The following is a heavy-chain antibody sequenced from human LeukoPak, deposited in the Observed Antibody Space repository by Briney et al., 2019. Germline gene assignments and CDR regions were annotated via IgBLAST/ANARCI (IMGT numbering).Heavy chain of an antibody. D-gene: IGHD1-26*01. J-gene: IGHJ4*01. CDR1: GYTFTDYY. Sequence: ASVKVSCRVSGYTFTDYYMHWVQQAPAKGLEWMGLVDPEDGETIYAEKFQGRVTITADTSTDTAYMELSSLRSEDTAVYYCSTVNSGSFEGVDNWGQGTLVTVSS. CDR3: STVNSGSFEGVDN. V-gene: IGHV1-69-2*01. CDR2: VDPEDGET.